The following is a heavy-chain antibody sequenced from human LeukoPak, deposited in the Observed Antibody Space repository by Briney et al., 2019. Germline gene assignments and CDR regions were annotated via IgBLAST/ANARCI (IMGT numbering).Heavy chain of an antibody. V-gene: IGHV4-34*01. Sequence: SETLSLTCAVYGVSFSGYYWSWIRQPPGKGLEWIGEINHSGSTNYNPSLKSRVTISVDTSKNQFSLKLSSVTAADTAVYYCARGPWYYGSGSFLNYWGQGTLVTVSS. J-gene: IGHJ4*02. D-gene: IGHD3-10*01. CDR3: ARGPWYYGSGSFLNY. CDR2: INHSGST. CDR1: GVSFSGYY.